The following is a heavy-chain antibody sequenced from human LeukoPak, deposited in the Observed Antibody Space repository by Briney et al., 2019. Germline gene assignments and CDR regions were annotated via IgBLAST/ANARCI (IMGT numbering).Heavy chain of an antibody. D-gene: IGHD3-22*01. J-gene: IGHJ4*02. CDR1: GGSISSYY. CDR3: ARGSSGNSFPFDY. Sequence: SETLSLTCIVSGGSISSYYWSWIRQSPGKGLEWIGYIYYGGRSSYNPSLKSRVTISVDTSKNQFSLRLSSVTAADTAVYYCARGSSGNSFPFDYWGQGTLVIVSS. V-gene: IGHV4-59*12. CDR2: IYYGGRS.